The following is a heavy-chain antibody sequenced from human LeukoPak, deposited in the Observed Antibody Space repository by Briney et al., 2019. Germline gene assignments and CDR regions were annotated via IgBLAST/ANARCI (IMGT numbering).Heavy chain of an antibody. J-gene: IGHJ6*02. Sequence: SETLSLTCTVSGGSISRYYWNWIRQPPGKGLEWIGSIYYSGSTYYNPSLKSRVSISVDTSKNQFSLKLSSVTPADTAVYFCARDGKISPYSGMDVWGQGTTVTVSS. CDR1: GGSISRYY. V-gene: IGHV4-59*01. CDR3: ARDGKISPYSGMDV. CDR2: IYYSGST. D-gene: IGHD1-26*01.